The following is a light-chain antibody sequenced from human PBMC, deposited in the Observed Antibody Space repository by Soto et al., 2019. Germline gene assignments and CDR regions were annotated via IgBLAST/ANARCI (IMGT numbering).Light chain of an antibody. CDR3: SSYGGNNNLL. Sequence: QSALTQPPSASGSPGQSVTNSCTGTSSDVGGYNYVSWYQQHPGEAPKLMIYEVTKRPSGVPDRFSGSKSGSTASLTVSGLQAEDEADYYCSSYGGNNNLLFGGGTKLTVL. CDR1: SSDVGGYNY. V-gene: IGLV2-8*01. J-gene: IGLJ2*01. CDR2: EVT.